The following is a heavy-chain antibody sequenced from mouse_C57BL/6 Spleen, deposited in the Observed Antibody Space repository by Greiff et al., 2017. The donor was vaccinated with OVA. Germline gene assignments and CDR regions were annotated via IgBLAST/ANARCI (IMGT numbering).Heavy chain of an antibody. CDR1: GFTFSSYA. Sequence: EVMLVESGEGLVKPGGSLKLSCAASGFTFSSYAMSWVRQTPEKRLEWVAYISSGGDYIYYADTVKGRFTISRDNARNTLYLQMSSLKSEDTAMYYCTRDRGYYAMDYWGQGTSVTVSS. V-gene: IGHV5-9-1*02. J-gene: IGHJ4*01. CDR3: TRDRGYYAMDY. D-gene: IGHD3-1*01. CDR2: ISSGGDYI.